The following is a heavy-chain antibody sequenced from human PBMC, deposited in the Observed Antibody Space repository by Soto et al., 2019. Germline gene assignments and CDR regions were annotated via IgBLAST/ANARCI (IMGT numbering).Heavy chain of an antibody. CDR2: IYYSVST. D-gene: IGHD2-15*01. V-gene: IGHV4-30-4*01. CDR1: GGSISSGDYY. Sequence: QVQLQESGPGLVKPSQTLSLTCTVSGGSISSGDYYWSWIRQPPGQGLEWIGYIYYSVSTYYNPSLRSLVTIPVEAPKNQFSLKRSAVTAADTAVYYCARDVTSLYCSGGSGDSGYYYYGMDVWGQGTTVTVSS. J-gene: IGHJ6*02. CDR3: ARDVTSLYCSGGSGDSGYYYYGMDV.